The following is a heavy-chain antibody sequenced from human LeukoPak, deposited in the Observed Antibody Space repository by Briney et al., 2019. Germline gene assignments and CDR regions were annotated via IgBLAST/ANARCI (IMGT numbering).Heavy chain of an antibody. CDR2: FDPEDGET. V-gene: IGHV1-24*01. Sequence: EASVKVSCKVSGYTLTELSMHWVRQAPGKGLEWMGGFDPEDGETIYAQKFQGRVTMTEDTSTDTAYMELSSLRSEDTAVYYCATLSHREPMVTRYYYGMDVWGQGTTVTVSS. CDR1: GYTLTELS. CDR3: ATLSHREPMVTRYYYGMDV. D-gene: IGHD4-23*01. J-gene: IGHJ6*02.